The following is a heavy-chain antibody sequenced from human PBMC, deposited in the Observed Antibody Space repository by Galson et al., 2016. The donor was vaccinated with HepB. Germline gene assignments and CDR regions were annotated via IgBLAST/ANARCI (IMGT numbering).Heavy chain of an antibody. D-gene: IGHD2/OR15-2a*01. CDR1: GFIFRSYW. V-gene: IGHV3-7*01. CDR2: INQDGSEK. J-gene: IGHJ4*02. Sequence: SLRLSCAASGFIFRSYWMSWVRQAPGKGLEWVANINQDGSEKYYVDSVKGRFTISRDNAKNSLYLQMNSLRAEDTAVYYCARAYSRLGRWRLLYYFDYWGQGILVTVSS. CDR3: ARAYSRLGRWRLLYYFDY.